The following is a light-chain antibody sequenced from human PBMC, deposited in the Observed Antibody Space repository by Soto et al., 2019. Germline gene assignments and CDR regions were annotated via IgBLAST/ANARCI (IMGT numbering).Light chain of an antibody. V-gene: IGKV3D-15*01. CDR1: QSVSGY. Sequence: EIVLTQSPATLSLSPGETATLSCRASQSVSGYIGWYQQKPGQAPRLLIYLASNRAAGVPARFSGSGSGTEFTLTISSLQSEDFAVYYCQNYDNWPPLTFGGGTKVDIK. CDR3: QNYDNWPPLT. J-gene: IGKJ4*01. CDR2: LAS.